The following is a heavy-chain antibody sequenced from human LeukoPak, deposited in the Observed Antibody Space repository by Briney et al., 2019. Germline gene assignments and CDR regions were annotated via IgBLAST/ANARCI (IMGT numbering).Heavy chain of an antibody. D-gene: IGHD3-3*01. CDR2: INHSGST. J-gene: IGHJ6*02. V-gene: IGHV4-34*01. CDR3: ARHINGGPYDSLDV. CDR1: GGSFSGYY. Sequence: SETLSLTCAVYGGSFSGYYWSWIRQPPGKGLEWIGEINHSGSTDYNPSLKSRVTISVDTSKNQFSLKLSSVTAADTAVYYCARHINGGPYDSLDVWGQGTTVTVSS.